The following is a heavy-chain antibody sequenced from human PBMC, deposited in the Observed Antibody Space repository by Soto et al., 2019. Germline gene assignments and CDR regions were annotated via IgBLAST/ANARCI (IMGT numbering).Heavy chain of an antibody. D-gene: IGHD3-10*01. CDR1: GGSIRSVGYY. Sequence: PSETLSLTCAVSGGSIRSVGYYCSWIRQPPGKGLEWIGYIYDSGTTKYNPSLKSRVTISVDTSKNQFSLKLSSVTAADTAEYYCAREGRYYGSGSPNWFDPWGQGTLVTVSS. CDR3: AREGRYYGSGSPNWFDP. CDR2: IYDSGTT. J-gene: IGHJ5*02. V-gene: IGHV4-61*08.